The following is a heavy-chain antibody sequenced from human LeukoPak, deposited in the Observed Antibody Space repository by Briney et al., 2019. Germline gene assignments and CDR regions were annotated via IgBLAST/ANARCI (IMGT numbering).Heavy chain of an antibody. CDR2: ISYDGSNK. V-gene: IGHV3-30*18. D-gene: IGHD6-19*01. CDR1: GFTFSSYG. CDR3: AKGVAVAREVYYFDY. Sequence: QPGGSLRLSCAASGFTFSSYGMHWVRQAPGKGLEWVAVISYDGSNKYYADSVKGRFTISRDNSKNTLYLQMNSLRAEDTAVYYCAKGVAVAREVYYFDYWGQGTLVTVSS. J-gene: IGHJ4*02.